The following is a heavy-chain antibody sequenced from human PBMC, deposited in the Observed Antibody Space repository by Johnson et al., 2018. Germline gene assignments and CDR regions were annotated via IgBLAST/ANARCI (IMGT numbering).Heavy chain of an antibody. CDR2: IYYSGST. J-gene: IGHJ6*03. CDR3: ARYYYGSGSYYNVRYMDV. V-gene: IGHV4-59*01. CDR1: GGSISSYY. Sequence: QVQLQESGPGLVKPSETLSLTCTVSGGSISSYYWSWIRQPPGKGLEWLGYIYYSGSTNYNPSLKSRVTIAVDTSKNQFSLKLSSVTAADTAVYYCARYYYGSGSYYNVRYMDVWGKGTTVTVSS. D-gene: IGHD3-10*01.